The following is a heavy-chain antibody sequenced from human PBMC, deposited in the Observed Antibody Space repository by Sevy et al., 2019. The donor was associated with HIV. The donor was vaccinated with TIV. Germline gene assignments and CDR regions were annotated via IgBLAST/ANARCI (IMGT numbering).Heavy chain of an antibody. J-gene: IGHJ6*02. CDR3: ARDRSGYYYYGMDV. CDR1: GYTFTSYG. Sequence: ASVKVSCKASGYTFTSYGISWVRQAPGQGLEWMGWISAYNGNTNYAQKLQGRVTMTTDTSTSTAYMELRSLRSDDTAVYYCARDRSGYYYYGMDVWGQGTTVIVSS. CDR2: ISAYNGNT. D-gene: IGHD3-10*01. V-gene: IGHV1-18*01.